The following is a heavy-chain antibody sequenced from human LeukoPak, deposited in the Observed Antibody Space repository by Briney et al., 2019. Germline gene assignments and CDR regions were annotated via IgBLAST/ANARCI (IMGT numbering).Heavy chain of an antibody. V-gene: IGHV4-4*07. CDR2: ISTSGRT. Sequence: SETLSLTCTVSGGSISSYYWSWIRQPAGKGLEWIGRISTSGRTNYNPSLKSRVTMSVDTSKNEFSLELSSVSAADTAVYYCARAYDFWSGNYTENWFDPWGQGTLVTVSS. CDR3: ARAYDFWSGNYTENWFDP. D-gene: IGHD3-3*01. J-gene: IGHJ5*02. CDR1: GGSISSYY.